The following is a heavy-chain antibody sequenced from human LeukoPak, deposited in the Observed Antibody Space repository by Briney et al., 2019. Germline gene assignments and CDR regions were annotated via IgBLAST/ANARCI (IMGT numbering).Heavy chain of an antibody. CDR2: ISAYSGNT. CDR3: ARAPDDYDFWSGPFDY. CDR1: GGTFSSSA. Sequence: ASVKVSCKTSGGTFSSSAITWVRQAPGQGLEWMGWISAYSGNTNYAQSLQGRVTMTTDTSTSTAYMELRSLRSDDTAVYYCARAPDDYDFWSGPFDYWGRGTLVTVSS. D-gene: IGHD3-3*01. J-gene: IGHJ4*02. V-gene: IGHV1-18*01.